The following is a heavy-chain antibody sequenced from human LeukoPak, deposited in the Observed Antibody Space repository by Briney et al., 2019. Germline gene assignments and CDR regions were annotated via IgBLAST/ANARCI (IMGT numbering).Heavy chain of an antibody. D-gene: IGHD4-17*01. CDR3: PRSDGDYGIGAFDI. V-gene: IGHV3-21*01. Sequence: GGSLRLSCAASGLTFSSYSMNWVRQAPGKGREWVSSISSSSSYIYYADSVKGRFTISRDNPKNSLYLQMNSLRAEDTAVYYCPRSDGDYGIGAFDIWGQGTMVTVSS. J-gene: IGHJ3*02. CDR1: GLTFSSYS. CDR2: ISSSSSYI.